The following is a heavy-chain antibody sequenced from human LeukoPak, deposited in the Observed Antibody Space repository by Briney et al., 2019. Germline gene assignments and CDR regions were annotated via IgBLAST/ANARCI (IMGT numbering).Heavy chain of an antibody. V-gene: IGHV3-7*01. CDR3: ARDVAYSAFDY. CDR1: GITFSNSW. D-gene: IGHD2-21*01. J-gene: IGHJ4*02. Sequence: GGSLRLSCTTSGITFSNSWMSWVRQAPGKGLEWVATIRPDGSEGYYADSVRGRFTISRDNSKNSFYLQTSSLRAEDTGVFHCARDVAYSAFDYWGQGTLVTVSS. CDR2: IRPDGSEG.